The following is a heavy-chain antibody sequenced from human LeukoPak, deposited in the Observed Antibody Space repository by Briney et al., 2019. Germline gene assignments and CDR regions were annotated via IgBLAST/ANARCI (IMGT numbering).Heavy chain of an antibody. CDR1: GGSISSYY. V-gene: IGHV4-59*08. CDR3: ARRMDYYYYMDV. CDR2: IYYSGSA. Sequence: SETLSLTCTVSGGSISSYYWSWIRQPPGKGLEWIGYIYYSGSANYNPSLKSRVTISVDTSKNQFSLKLSSVTAADTAVYYCARRMDYYYYMDVWGKGTTVTVSS. J-gene: IGHJ6*03.